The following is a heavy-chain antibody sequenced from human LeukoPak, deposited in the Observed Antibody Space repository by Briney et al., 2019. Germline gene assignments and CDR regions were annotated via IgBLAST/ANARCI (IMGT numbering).Heavy chain of an antibody. CDR2: ISYDGSNK. CDR3: AREISNGFDI. J-gene: IGHJ3*02. CDR1: GFTFRSYA. V-gene: IGHV3-30-3*01. Sequence: GGSLRLSCAGSGFTFRSYAMHWVRQAPGKGLDWVAVISYDGSNKDYADSVKGRFTISRDNSKNTLFLQMNSLRAEDTAVYYCAREISNGFDIWGQGTMVTVSS.